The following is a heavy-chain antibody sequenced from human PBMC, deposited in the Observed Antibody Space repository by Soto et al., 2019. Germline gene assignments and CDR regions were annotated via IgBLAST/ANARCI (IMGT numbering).Heavy chain of an antibody. V-gene: IGHV1-3*01. CDR1: GYTFTTHA. CDR2: INGGTGQT. J-gene: IGHJ6*02. CDR3: ARAKGMDENSYYYGLDI. Sequence: GASVKVSCKASGYTFTTHAMHWVRQAPGQSLEWMGWINGGTGQTKHSQRFQGGVNITRDTSASTAYMDLSSLRSEDTAVYYCARAKGMDENSYYYGLDIWGQGTTVTVSS.